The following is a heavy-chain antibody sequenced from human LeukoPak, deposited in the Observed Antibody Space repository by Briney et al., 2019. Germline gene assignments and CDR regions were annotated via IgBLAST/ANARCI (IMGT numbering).Heavy chain of an antibody. CDR2: ISRNSGSI. Sequence: PGRSLRLSCAASGFTFDDYAMHWVRHAPGKGLEWVSGISRNSGSISYADSVKGRFTIPRDNAKNSLYLQMNSLRAEDTALYYCAKDKGRGYSYCRGAFNYWGQGTLVTVSS. CDR1: GFTFDDYA. J-gene: IGHJ4*02. CDR3: AKDKGRGYSYCRGAFNY. V-gene: IGHV3-9*01. D-gene: IGHD5-18*01.